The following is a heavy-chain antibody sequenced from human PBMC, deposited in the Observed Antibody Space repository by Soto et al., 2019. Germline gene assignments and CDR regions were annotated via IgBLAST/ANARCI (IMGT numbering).Heavy chain of an antibody. CDR1: GYTFTSYG. J-gene: IGHJ5*02. Sequence: GASVKVSCKASGYTFTSYGIHWVRQAPGQRLEWMGWINAANGDTKYSPKFQCRVTITRDTTASTAYMELSSLRSEDTAVYYCVRRHVSATGIDWFDPWGHGTVVTVS. D-gene: IGHD6-13*01. V-gene: IGHV1-3*01. CDR2: INAANGDT. CDR3: VRRHVSATGIDWFDP.